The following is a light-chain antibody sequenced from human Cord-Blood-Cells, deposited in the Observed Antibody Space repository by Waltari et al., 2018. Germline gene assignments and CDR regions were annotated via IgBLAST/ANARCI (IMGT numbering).Light chain of an antibody. J-gene: IGLJ3*02. V-gene: IGLV2-11*02. CDR2: DVS. CDR3: CSYAGSYTWV. Sequence: QSALTQPRSVSGSPGQSVTISCTGTSSDVGGYNYVTWYPPHPGTAPKLMIYDVSNRPSGVPDRFSGSKSGNTASLTISGLQAEDEADYYCCSYAGSYTWVFGGGTKLTVL. CDR1: SSDVGGYNY.